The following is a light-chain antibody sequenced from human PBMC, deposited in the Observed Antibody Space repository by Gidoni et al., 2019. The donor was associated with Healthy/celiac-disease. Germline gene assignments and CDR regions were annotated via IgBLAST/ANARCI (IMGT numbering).Light chain of an antibody. CDR2: DFS. J-gene: IGLJ2*01. CDR1: SSDVGGYNY. Sequence: QSHPTPPASASGAPGQSITIPGTGTSSDVGGYNYVSWYQQHPGKAPTLMIYDFSNRPSGVSIRFSGSKSGNTASLTISGLQAEDEADYYCSSYTSSSTLGVFGGGTKLTVL. V-gene: IGLV2-14*01. CDR3: SSYTSSSTLGV.